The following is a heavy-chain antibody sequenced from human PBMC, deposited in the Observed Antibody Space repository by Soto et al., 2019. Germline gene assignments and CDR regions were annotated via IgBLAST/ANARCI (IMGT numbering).Heavy chain of an antibody. J-gene: IGHJ6*02. D-gene: IGHD2-21*01. CDR2: ISWDGVSI. Sequence: PGGSLRLSCAASGLTFDDYAMHWVRQAPGKGPEWVSLISWDGVSICYAGSMKGRFTISRDDRITSSYQQITNMDSVQTTTYHSAHIPCGFCGGPMAGGPDMDVWGQGTTVTVSS. CDR1: GLTFDDYA. V-gene: IGHV3-43D*03. CDR3: AHIPCGFCGGPMAGGPDMDV.